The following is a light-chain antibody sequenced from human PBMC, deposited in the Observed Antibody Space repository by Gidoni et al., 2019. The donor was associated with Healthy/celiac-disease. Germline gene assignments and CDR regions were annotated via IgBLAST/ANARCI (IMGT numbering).Light chain of an antibody. J-gene: IGLJ2*01. Sequence: QSVLTQPPSASGPPGQRVTIPCSGSSSNIGSNYVYWYQQLPGTAPKLRIYRNNQRPSGVPDRFSGSKSGTSASLAISGLRSEDEADYYCAAWDDSLSGPDVVFGGGTKLTVL. CDR2: RNN. CDR1: SSNIGSNY. CDR3: AAWDDSLSGPDVV. V-gene: IGLV1-47*01.